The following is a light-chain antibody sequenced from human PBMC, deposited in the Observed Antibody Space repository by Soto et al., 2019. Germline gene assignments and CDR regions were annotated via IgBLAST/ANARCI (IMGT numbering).Light chain of an antibody. Sequence: QSALTQPASVSGSPGQSITISCTGTSSDVGSYNLVSWYPQHPGKAPTLMLYEGSKRPSGVSNRFSGSKSGNTASLTSSGLQAEDEEDYYCCSYAGSSTFEVFGTGTKLTVL. CDR2: EGS. V-gene: IGLV2-23*03. CDR3: CSYAGSSTFEV. J-gene: IGLJ1*01. CDR1: SSDVGSYNL.